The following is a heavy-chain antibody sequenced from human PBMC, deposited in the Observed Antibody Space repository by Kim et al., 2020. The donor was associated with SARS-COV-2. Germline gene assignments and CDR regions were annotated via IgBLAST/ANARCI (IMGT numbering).Heavy chain of an antibody. CDR2: ISYDGSNK. Sequence: GGSLRLSCAASGFTFSSYAMHWVRQAPGKGLEWVAVISYDGSNKYYADSVKGRFTISRDNSKNTLYLQMNSLRAEDTAVYYCARGVREGYFDLWGRGTLVTVSS. CDR3: ARGVREGYFDL. J-gene: IGHJ2*01. V-gene: IGHV3-30*04. D-gene: IGHD1-26*01. CDR1: GFTFSSYA.